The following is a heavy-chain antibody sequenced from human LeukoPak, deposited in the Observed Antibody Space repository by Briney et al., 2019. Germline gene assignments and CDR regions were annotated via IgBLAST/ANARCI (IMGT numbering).Heavy chain of an antibody. V-gene: IGHV1-3*01. CDR1: GYTFSSYA. CDR3: ATRIEAVGS. J-gene: IGHJ4*02. D-gene: IGHD6-13*01. Sequence: ASVKVSCKASGYTFSSYAMHWVRQAPGQRLEWMGWIIPGNGNTKYSQKFQGRVTITRDTSASTAYMEPSSLRSEDTAVYYCATRIEAVGSWGQGTLVTVSS. CDR2: IIPGNGNT.